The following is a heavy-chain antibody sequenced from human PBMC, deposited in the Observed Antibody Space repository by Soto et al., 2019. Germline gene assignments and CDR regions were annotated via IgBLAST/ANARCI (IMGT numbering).Heavy chain of an antibody. J-gene: IGHJ3*02. D-gene: IGHD3-3*01. CDR1: GGSISGNGYY. CDR2: ISYSGRT. CDR3: ARGSIFGVVLNAFEI. V-gene: IGHV4-31*11. Sequence: QVQLQESGPGLVKPSQTLSLTCAVSGGSISGNGYYWNWIRQHPGKGLEWIGYISYSGRTFYSPSLKRRITTSIDTSKNQFSLKLSSVTAADTAIYYCARGSIFGVVLNAFEIWGQGTMVAVSS.